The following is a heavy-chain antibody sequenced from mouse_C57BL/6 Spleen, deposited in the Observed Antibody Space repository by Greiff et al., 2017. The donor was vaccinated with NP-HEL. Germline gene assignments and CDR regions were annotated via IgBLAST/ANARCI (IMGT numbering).Heavy chain of an antibody. Sequence: VKLVESGPELVKPGASVKISCKASGYAFSSSWMNWVKQRPGKGLEWIGRIYPGDGDTNYNGKFKGKATLTADKSSSTAYMQLSSLTSEDSAVYFCASYGSSYGNYAMDYWGQGTSVTVSS. CDR3: ASYGSSYGNYAMDY. J-gene: IGHJ4*01. CDR1: GYAFSSSW. V-gene: IGHV1-82*01. D-gene: IGHD1-1*01. CDR2: IYPGDGDT.